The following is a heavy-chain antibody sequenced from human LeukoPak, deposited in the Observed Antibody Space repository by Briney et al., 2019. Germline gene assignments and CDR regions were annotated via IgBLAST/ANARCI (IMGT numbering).Heavy chain of an antibody. Sequence: GGSLRLSCAASGFTVSSNYMSWVRQAPGKGLEWVSVIYSGGSTYYADSVKGRFTISRDNSKNTLYLQMNILRAEDTALYYCARVLAVAAWFDPWGQGTLVTVSS. V-gene: IGHV3-53*01. J-gene: IGHJ5*02. CDR2: IYSGGST. CDR3: ARVLAVAAWFDP. CDR1: GFTVSSNY. D-gene: IGHD6-19*01.